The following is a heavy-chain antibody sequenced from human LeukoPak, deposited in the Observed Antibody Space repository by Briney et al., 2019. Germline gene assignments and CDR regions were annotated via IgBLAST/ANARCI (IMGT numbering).Heavy chain of an antibody. Sequence: PGGSLRLSCAASGFTFSSYWMHWVRQAPGKGLVWVSRINSDGGSTSYADSVKGRFTISRDNSKNTLYLQMNSLRAEDTAVYYCAREGMATIFDYWGQGTLVTVSS. J-gene: IGHJ4*02. V-gene: IGHV3-74*01. D-gene: IGHD5-24*01. CDR1: GFTFSSYW. CDR2: INSDGGST. CDR3: AREGMATIFDY.